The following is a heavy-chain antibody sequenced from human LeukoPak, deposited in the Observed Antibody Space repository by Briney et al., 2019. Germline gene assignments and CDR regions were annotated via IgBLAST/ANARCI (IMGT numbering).Heavy chain of an antibody. CDR1: GLTFDDYA. J-gene: IGHJ4*01. D-gene: IGHD3-10*01. CDR2: ITWNSGSI. Sequence: GRSLRLSCAASGLTFDDYAMHWVRQAPGKGLEWVSGITWNSGSIAYADSVKGRFTISRDNAKNSLYLQMNSLRTEDTALYYCAKATQSYYYGSGSVPNFDYWGQGTLVTVSS. V-gene: IGHV3-9*01. CDR3: AKATQSYYYGSGSVPNFDY.